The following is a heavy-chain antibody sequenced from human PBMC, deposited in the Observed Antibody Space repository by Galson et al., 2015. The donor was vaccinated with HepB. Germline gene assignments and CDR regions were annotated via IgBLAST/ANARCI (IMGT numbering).Heavy chain of an antibody. CDR2: INHSEST. CDR3: ARARGRDYDFGSGYSHYMDV. CDR1: GGSFSGYY. J-gene: IGHJ6*03. D-gene: IGHD3-3*01. Sequence: LSLTCAVYGGSFSGYYWSWIRQPPGKGLEWIGEINHSESTNYNPSLKSRVTISVDTSKNQFSLKLSSVTAADTAVYYCARARGRDYDFGSGYSHYMDVWGKGTTVTVSS. V-gene: IGHV4-34*01.